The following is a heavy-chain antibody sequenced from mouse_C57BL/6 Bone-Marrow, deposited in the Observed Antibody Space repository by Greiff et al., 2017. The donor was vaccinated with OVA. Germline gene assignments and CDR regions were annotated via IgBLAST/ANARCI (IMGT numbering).Heavy chain of an antibody. CDR2: IYPRDGST. CDR3: ARGGIYYYGSSYY. D-gene: IGHD1-1*01. Sequence: VQVVESDAELVKPGASVKISCKVSGYTFTDHTIHWMKQRPEQGLEWIGYIYPRDGSTKYNEKFKGKATLTADKSSSTAYMQLNSLTSEDSAVYFCARGGIYYYGSSYYWGQGTTLTVSS. V-gene: IGHV1-78*01. J-gene: IGHJ2*01. CDR1: GYTFTDHT.